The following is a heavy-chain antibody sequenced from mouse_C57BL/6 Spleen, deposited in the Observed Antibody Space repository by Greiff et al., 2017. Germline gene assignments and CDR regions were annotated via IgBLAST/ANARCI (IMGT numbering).Heavy chain of an antibody. D-gene: IGHD2-4*01. J-gene: IGHJ4*01. CDR2: ISDGGSYT. Sequence: EVHLVESGGGLVKPGGSLKLSCAASGFTFSSYAMSWVRQTPEKRLEWVATISDGGSYTYYPDNVKGRFTISRDNAKNNLCLQMSHLKAEDTAMYYCARADDYDGFYAMDYWGQGTSVTVSS. CDR3: ARADDYDGFYAMDY. V-gene: IGHV5-4*01. CDR1: GFTFSSYA.